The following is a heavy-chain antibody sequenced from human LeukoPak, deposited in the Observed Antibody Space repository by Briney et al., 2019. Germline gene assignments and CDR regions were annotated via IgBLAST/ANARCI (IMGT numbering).Heavy chain of an antibody. V-gene: IGHV3-53*01. CDR2: IYSGGST. D-gene: IGHD6-19*01. CDR3: ASRPVARAY. J-gene: IGHJ4*02. CDR1: AFTVSSND. Sequence: PGGSLRLSCAASAFTVSSNDMTWVRQAPGKGLEWVSLIYSGGSTYYADSVKGRFTISRDNSKNTPYLQMNSLRAEDTAVYYCASRPVARAYWGQGTLVTVSS.